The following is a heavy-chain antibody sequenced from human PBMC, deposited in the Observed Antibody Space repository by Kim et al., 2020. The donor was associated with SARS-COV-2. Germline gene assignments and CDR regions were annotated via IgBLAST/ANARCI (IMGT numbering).Heavy chain of an antibody. CDR2: LSITAGTT. CDR1: GFTFSTYA. J-gene: IGHJ4*02. CDR3: VRSGESPARYFHY. Sequence: GGSLRLSCAASGFTFSTYAMNWVRQAPGKGLEWVSVLSITAGTTYYADSVKGRFTISRDNSKMYLQMNSLRAEDTAVYYCVRSGESPARYFHYWGQGTLV. D-gene: IGHD3-10*01. V-gene: IGHV3-23*01.